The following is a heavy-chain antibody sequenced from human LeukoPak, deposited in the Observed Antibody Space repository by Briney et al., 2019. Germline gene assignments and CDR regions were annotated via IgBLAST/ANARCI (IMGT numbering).Heavy chain of an antibody. Sequence: SETLSLTCNVSGGSITSYYWNWIRQSPGKGLEWIGYIYYTGSTNSNPSLKSRLTISLDTSKKQFSLKLSSVTAADTAIYYCASSYFYDGNRYFDYWGQGSLVTVSS. D-gene: IGHD3-22*01. CDR3: ASSYFYDGNRYFDY. CDR2: IYYTGST. J-gene: IGHJ4*02. V-gene: IGHV4-59*08. CDR1: GGSITSYY.